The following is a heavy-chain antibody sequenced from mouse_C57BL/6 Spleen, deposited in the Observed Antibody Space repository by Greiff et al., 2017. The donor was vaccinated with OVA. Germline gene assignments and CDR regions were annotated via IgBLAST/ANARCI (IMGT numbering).Heavy chain of an antibody. CDR1: GFTFSDYG. CDR3: EKTGAYYFDY. D-gene: IGHD4-1*01. J-gene: IGHJ2*01. CDR2: ISSGSSTI. Sequence: EVQLQESGGGLVKPGGSLKLSCAASGFTFSDYGMHWVRQAPEKGLEWVAYISSGSSTIYYADTVKGPFTISRDNAKNTLFLQMTSLRSEDTAMYCCEKTGAYYFDYWGQGTTLTVSS. V-gene: IGHV5-17*01.